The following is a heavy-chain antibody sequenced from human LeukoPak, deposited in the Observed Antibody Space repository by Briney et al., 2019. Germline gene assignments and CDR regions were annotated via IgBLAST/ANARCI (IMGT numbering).Heavy chain of an antibody. V-gene: IGHV1-8*01. J-gene: IGHJ4*02. CDR1: GYTFTSYD. CDR3: AREIQLWLSRVYYFDY. Sequence: ASVKVSCKASGYTFTSYDIDWVRQATGQGLEWMGWMNPNSGNTGYAQKFQGRVTMTRNTSISTAYMELSSLRSEDTAVYYCAREIQLWLSRVYYFDYWGQGTLVTVSS. CDR2: MNPNSGNT. D-gene: IGHD5-18*01.